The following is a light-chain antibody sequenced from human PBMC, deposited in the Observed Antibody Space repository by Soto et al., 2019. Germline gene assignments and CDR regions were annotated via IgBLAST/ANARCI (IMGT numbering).Light chain of an antibody. CDR3: SSYTTSSTHV. Sequence: QSALTQPASVSGSPGQSITISCTGTSSDVGYYNYVSWYQHHPGKVPKLMIYEASNRPSGVSNRFSGSKSGNTASLTISGLQAEDEADYYCSSYTTSSTHVFGGGTKVTVL. V-gene: IGLV2-14*01. CDR1: SSDVGYYNY. J-gene: IGLJ3*02. CDR2: EAS.